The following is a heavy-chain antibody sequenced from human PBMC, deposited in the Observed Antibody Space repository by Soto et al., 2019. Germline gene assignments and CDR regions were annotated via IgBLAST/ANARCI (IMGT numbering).Heavy chain of an antibody. CDR1: GGSISGSTYY. J-gene: IGHJ5*02. CDR3: ARGGSSRIYQMPPFEP. Sequence: SEPLSLTFLVSGGSISGSTYYWGWIRQPPGKGLEWIGSVYSDGSTYYNPSLKSRVTISVDTSMNQLSLRLSSVTAADTALYYCARGGSSRIYQMPPFEPWGQGTLVTVAS. CDR2: VYSDGST. D-gene: IGHD2-2*01. V-gene: IGHV4-39*01.